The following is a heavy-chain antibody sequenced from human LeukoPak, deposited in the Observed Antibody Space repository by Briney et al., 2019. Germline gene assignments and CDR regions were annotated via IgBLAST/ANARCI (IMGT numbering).Heavy chain of an antibody. Sequence: GGSLRLSCAASGFTFSSYWMHWVRQAPGKGLVWVSRIISDGSSTGYADSVKGRFTISRDNAKNTVYLQMNSLRAEDAAVYYCAKMNIVVVPAAIVYWGQGTLVTVSS. CDR3: AKMNIVVVPAAIVY. D-gene: IGHD2-2*01. CDR2: IISDGSST. V-gene: IGHV3-74*01. CDR1: GFTFSSYW. J-gene: IGHJ4*02.